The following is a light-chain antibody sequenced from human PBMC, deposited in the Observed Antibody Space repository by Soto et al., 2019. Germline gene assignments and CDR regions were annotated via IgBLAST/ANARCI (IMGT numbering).Light chain of an antibody. CDR3: QQYNNWPLN. CDR1: HRVNTY. Sequence: EILMTQSPATLSVSPGEGATLSCRASHRVNTYLAWYQQRPGQAPRLLIYDASTRATGIPARFSGSGSGTEFTLTISSLQSEDFAVYYCQQYNNWPLNFGGGTKVDIK. V-gene: IGKV3-15*01. CDR2: DAS. J-gene: IGKJ4*01.